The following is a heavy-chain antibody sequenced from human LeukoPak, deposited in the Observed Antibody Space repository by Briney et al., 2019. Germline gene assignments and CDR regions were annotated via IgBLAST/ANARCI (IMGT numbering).Heavy chain of an antibody. CDR2: ISGSGGST. V-gene: IGHV3-23*01. J-gene: IGHJ4*02. D-gene: IGHD5-12*01. CDR3: AKVRSIGGGYDFLDY. Sequence: GGSLRLSCAASGFTFSSYAMSWVRQAPGKGLEWVSSISGSGGSTYYADSVKGRFTISRDNSKNTLYLQMNSLRAEDTAVYYCAKVRSIGGGYDFLDYWGQGTLVTVSS. CDR1: GFTFSSYA.